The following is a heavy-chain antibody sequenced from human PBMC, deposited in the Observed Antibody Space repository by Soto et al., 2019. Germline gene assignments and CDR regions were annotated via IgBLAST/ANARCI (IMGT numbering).Heavy chain of an antibody. J-gene: IGHJ6*02. V-gene: IGHV1-69*13. CDR2: IIPIFGTA. CDR3: AGAGGGIVVVTATPYGCYCGMNV. D-gene: IGHD2-21*02. Sequence: SANFPFKASGCTFSSYAISWVRQAPGQVLDCIGGIIPIFGTANYAQNFQGRVTITADESTSTAYMELSSLRSEDTAVYYCAGAGGGIVVVTATPYGCYCGMNVWGQGT. CDR1: GCTFSSYA.